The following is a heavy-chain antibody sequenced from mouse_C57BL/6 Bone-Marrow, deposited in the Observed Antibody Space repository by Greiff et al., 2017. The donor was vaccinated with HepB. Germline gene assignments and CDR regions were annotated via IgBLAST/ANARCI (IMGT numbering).Heavy chain of an antibody. Sequence: VQLQQSGAELVRPGTSVKVSCKASGYAFTNYLIEWVKQRPGQGLEWIGVINPGSGGTNYNEKFKGKATLTADKSSSTAYMQLSSLTSEDSAVYFCARCPFYYARDYWGQGTSVTVSS. V-gene: IGHV1-54*01. CDR1: GYAFTNYL. CDR2: INPGSGGT. CDR3: ARCPFYYARDY. J-gene: IGHJ4*01.